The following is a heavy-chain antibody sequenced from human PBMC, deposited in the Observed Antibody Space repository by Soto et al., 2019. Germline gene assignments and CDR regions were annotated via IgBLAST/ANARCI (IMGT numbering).Heavy chain of an antibody. CDR3: ARDPPPPDY. Sequence: QVQLVQSGAEVKKPGASVKVSCKASGYTFASYAISWMRQAPGQGLEWMGWISAYXXXXNXAQKLQGIVTXTTXXSXSTXYMXLRSLRSDDTAVYYGARDPPPPDYWGQGTLVTVSS. V-gene: IGHV1-18*01. CDR1: GYTFASYA. CDR2: ISAYXXXX. J-gene: IGHJ4*02.